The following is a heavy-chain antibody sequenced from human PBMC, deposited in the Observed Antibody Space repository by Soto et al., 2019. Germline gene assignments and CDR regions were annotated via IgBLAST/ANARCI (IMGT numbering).Heavy chain of an antibody. D-gene: IGHD6-19*01. CDR1: GGSFSGYY. CDR2: INHSGST. CDR3: ARGRPAVAGRDYYYGMVV. Sequence: SETLSLTCAVYGGSFSGYYWSWIRQPPGKGLEWIGEINHSGSTNYNPSLKSRVTISVDTSKNQFSLKLSSVTAADTAVYYCARGRPAVAGRDYYYGMVVWCQGTTVTVSS. J-gene: IGHJ6*02. V-gene: IGHV4-34*01.